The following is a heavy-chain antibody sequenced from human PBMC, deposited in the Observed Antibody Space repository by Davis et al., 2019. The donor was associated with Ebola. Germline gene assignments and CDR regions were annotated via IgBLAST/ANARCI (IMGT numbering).Heavy chain of an antibody. J-gene: IGHJ4*02. Sequence: PSETLSLTCAVYGGSFSGYYWSWIRQPPGKGLEWVAFIRSEATSQDYGKSVQGRFFISRDDSKNTLYLQMDSLRVDDTAVYFCARDGPNYDVDYWGQGTLVTVSA. D-gene: IGHD3-22*01. CDR2: IRSEATSQ. V-gene: IGHV3-30*02. CDR1: GGSFSGYY. CDR3: ARDGPNYDVDY.